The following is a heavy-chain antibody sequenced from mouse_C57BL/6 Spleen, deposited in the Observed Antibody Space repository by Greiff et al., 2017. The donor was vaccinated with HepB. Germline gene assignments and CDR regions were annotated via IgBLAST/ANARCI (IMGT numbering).Heavy chain of an antibody. Sequence: QVQLQQSGPELVKPGASVKISCKASGYAFSSSWMNWVKQRPGKGLEWIGRIYPGDGDTNYNGKFKGKATLTADKSSSTAYMQLSSLTSEDSAVYFCAVVATWDYARDYWGQGTSVTVSS. CDR2: IYPGDGDT. CDR1: GYAFSSSW. D-gene: IGHD1-1*01. J-gene: IGHJ4*01. V-gene: IGHV1-82*01. CDR3: AVVATWDYARDY.